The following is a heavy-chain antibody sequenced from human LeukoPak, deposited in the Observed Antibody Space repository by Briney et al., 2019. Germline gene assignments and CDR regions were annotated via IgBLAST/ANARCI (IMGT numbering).Heavy chain of an antibody. CDR3: VRDRGALQYFDY. CDR1: GFTFRNHG. D-gene: IGHD5-24*01. V-gene: IGHV3-33*01. Sequence: PGGSLRLSRAASGFTFRNHGMHWVRQAPGKGLEWVAIIWYDGSNKYYADSVNGRFTISRDNSKNTLYLQMNSLRDDDTAVYYCVRDRGALQYFDYWGQGTLVTVSS. J-gene: IGHJ4*02. CDR2: IWYDGSNK.